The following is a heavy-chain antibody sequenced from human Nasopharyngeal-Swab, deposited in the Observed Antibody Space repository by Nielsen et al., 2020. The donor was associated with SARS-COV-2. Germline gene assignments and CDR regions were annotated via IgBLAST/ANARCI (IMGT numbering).Heavy chain of an antibody. D-gene: IGHD6-13*01. CDR3: ARERYSSSWYFDY. CDR2: IWYDGSNK. Sequence: GESLKISCAASGFTFSSYGMRWVRQAPGKGLEWVAVIWYDGSNKYYADSVKGRFTISRDNSKNTLYLQMNSLRAEDTAVYYCARERYSSSWYFDYWGQGTLVTVSS. J-gene: IGHJ4*02. V-gene: IGHV3-33*01. CDR1: GFTFSSYG.